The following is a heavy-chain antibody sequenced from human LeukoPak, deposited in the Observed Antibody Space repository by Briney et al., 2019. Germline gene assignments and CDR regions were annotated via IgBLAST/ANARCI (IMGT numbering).Heavy chain of an antibody. D-gene: IGHD3-10*01. CDR1: GYTFSDLY. CDR3: ARDRVGDGFTNLYFDY. V-gene: IGHV1-2*06. J-gene: IGHJ4*02. CDR2: INLKTGGT. Sequence: ASVKVSCKASGYTFSDLYMHWVRRAPGQGLEWMGRINLKTGGTTYAQKFRGRVTMTRDTSVTTAYMELGGLMSDDTAIYYCARDRVGDGFTNLYFDYWGQGSLVTVSS.